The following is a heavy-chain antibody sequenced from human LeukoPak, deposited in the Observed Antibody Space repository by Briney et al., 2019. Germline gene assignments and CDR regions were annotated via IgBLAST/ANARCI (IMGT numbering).Heavy chain of an antibody. CDR3: ARAPSGFTYGPGDH. Sequence: ASVKVSCKASGYSYTSYGITWVRQAPGQGLEWMGWISTYDGNANYAQKLQGRVTMTTDTSTITAYMELRSLRSDDTAVYYCARAPSGFTYGPGDHWGQGTLVTVSS. CDR2: ISTYDGNA. D-gene: IGHD5-18*01. V-gene: IGHV1-18*01. J-gene: IGHJ4*02. CDR1: GYSYTSYG.